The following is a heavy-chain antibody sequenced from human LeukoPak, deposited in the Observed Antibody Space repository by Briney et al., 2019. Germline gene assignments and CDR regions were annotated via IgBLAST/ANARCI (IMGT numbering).Heavy chain of an antibody. Sequence: GGPLRLSCAASGFTFDDYGMSWVRHAPGKGLEGGSRIDSDGSSTNYADSVKGRFTISRDNAKNTLYLQMNSLRAEDTAVYYCARGLGGYTSSQAYWGQGTLVTVSS. J-gene: IGHJ4*02. CDR1: GFTFDDYG. CDR3: ARGLGGYTSSQAY. D-gene: IGHD6-13*01. CDR2: IDSDGSST. V-gene: IGHV3-74*01.